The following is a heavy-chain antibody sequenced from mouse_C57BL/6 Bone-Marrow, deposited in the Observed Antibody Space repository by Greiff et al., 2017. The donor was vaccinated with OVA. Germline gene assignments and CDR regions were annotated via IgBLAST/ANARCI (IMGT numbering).Heavy chain of an antibody. CDR2: IYPGDGDT. J-gene: IGHJ4*01. D-gene: IGHD2-4*01. V-gene: IGHV1-82*01. CDR3: ASPYDYDGRGFAMDY. Sequence: QVQLKQSGPELVKPGASVKISCKASGYAFSSSWMNWVKQRPGKGLEWIGRIYPGDGDTNYNGKFKGKATLTADKSSSTAYMQRSSLTSEDSAVYFCASPYDYDGRGFAMDYWGQGTSVTVSS. CDR1: GYAFSSSW.